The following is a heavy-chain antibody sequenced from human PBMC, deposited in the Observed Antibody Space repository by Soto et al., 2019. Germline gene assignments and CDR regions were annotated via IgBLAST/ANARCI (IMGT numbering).Heavy chain of an antibody. D-gene: IGHD3-10*01. CDR3: ARQVVGGAVAGSGSFDY. Sequence: SETVSLTCTVSGGSISSSSYYWGWIRQPPGKGLEWIGSIYYSGSTYYNPSLKSRVTISVDTTKNQFSLKLSSVTAADTAVYYCARQVVGGAVAGSGSFDYWGQGTLVTVSS. CDR1: GGSISSSSYY. V-gene: IGHV4-39*01. CDR2: IYYSGST. J-gene: IGHJ4*02.